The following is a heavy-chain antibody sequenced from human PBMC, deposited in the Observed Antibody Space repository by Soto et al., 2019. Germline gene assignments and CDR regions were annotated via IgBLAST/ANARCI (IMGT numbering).Heavy chain of an antibody. CDR2: IYWNDDK. CDR3: AHCTMMGMWGPGADY. D-gene: IGHD3-22*01. V-gene: IGHV2-5*01. Sequence: QITLKESGPPLVKPTQTLTLTCTFSGFSLSTSGVGVGWIRQPPGKALEWLALIYWNDDKRYSPSLKSRLTITNDASKNQGVLTMANMDPVDTATYYCAHCTMMGMWGPGADYWGQGTLVTVSS. CDR1: GFSLSTSGVG. J-gene: IGHJ4*02.